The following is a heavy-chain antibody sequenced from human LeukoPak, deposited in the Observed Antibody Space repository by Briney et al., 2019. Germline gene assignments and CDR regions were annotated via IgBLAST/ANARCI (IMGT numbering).Heavy chain of an antibody. J-gene: IGHJ4*02. CDR2: INHSGST. Sequence: SETLSLTCAVYGGSFSGYYWSWIRQPPGKGLEWIGEINHSGSTNYSPSLKSRVTISVDTSKNQFSLKLSSVTAADTAVYYCAREMVRGVIIYWGQGTLVTVSS. V-gene: IGHV4-34*01. CDR3: AREMVRGVIIY. CDR1: GGSFSGYY. D-gene: IGHD3-10*01.